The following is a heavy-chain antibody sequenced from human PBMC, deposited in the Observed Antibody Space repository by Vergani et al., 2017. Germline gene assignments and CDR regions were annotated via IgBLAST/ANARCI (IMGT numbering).Heavy chain of an antibody. Sequence: EVQLVESGGGLVQPGGSLRLSCAASGFTVSSNYMSWVRQAPGKGLEWVSVIYSGGSTYYADSVKGRFTISRDNSKNTLYLQMNSLRAEDTAVYYCARDFLDGGYSYGYGYYYDGMDVWGQGTTVTVSS. J-gene: IGHJ6*02. CDR2: IYSGGST. CDR1: GFTVSSNY. V-gene: IGHV3-66*02. CDR3: ARDFLDGGYSYGYGYYYDGMDV. D-gene: IGHD5-18*01.